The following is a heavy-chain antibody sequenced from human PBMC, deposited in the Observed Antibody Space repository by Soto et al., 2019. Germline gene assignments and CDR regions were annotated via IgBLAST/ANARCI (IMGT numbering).Heavy chain of an antibody. D-gene: IGHD4-4*01. J-gene: IGHJ3*02. CDR2: ISSSSSTI. Sequence: CAAAVLSLGSNSMCCVRLGPGKGLEWVSYISSSSSTIYYADSVKGRFTISRDNAKNSLYLQMNSLRDEDTAVYYFFFFYGNAKADI. CDR1: VLSLGSNS. CDR3: FFFYGNAKADI. V-gene: IGHV3-48*02.